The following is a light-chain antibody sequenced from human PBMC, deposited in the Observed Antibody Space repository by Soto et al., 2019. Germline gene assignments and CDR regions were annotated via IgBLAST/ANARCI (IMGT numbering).Light chain of an antibody. V-gene: IGKV1-5*01. Sequence: DIQMTRSPSTLSASVGDRVTITCRASQSISSWLAWYQQKPGKAPKLLIYDASSLESGVPSRFSGSGSGTEFTLTISSLQPDDFATYYCQQYNSYSAFGQGTKGDIK. CDR3: QQYNSYSA. J-gene: IGKJ1*01. CDR1: QSISSW. CDR2: DAS.